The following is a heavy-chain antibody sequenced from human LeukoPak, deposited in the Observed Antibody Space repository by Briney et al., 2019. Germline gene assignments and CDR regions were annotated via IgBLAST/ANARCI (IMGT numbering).Heavy chain of an antibody. J-gene: IGHJ6*03. V-gene: IGHV3-9*01. Sequence: GGSLRLSCAASGFRFYGYAVHWVRQAPGKGLEWVSGISWNSGTIAYADSVKGRFTISGDDAKNSLYLQMNSLRAEDTALYYCAKDIAPAVFYYMDVWGKGTTVIVSS. CDR3: AKDIAPAVFYYMDV. CDR1: GFRFYGYA. CDR2: ISWNSGTI.